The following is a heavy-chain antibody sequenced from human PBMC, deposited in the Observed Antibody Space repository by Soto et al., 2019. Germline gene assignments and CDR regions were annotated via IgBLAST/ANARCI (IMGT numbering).Heavy chain of an antibody. CDR2: ISHDGSDK. CDR3: ARWHSGVDY. D-gene: IGHD5-12*01. J-gene: IGHJ4*02. V-gene: IGHV3-30*03. CDR1: GFTFSNYG. Sequence: GGSLRLSCVASGFTFSNYGMHWLRQAPGKGLEWVAVISHDGSDKHHADSVKGRFTISRDNSKNTLYMQMNSLRVEDTAMYYCARWHSGVDYWGQGTLVTVSS.